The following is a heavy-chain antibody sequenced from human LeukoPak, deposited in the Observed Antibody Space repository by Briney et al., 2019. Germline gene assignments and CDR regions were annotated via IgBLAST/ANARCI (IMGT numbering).Heavy chain of an antibody. Sequence: ASLKVSCKGSGYTFTSYGISWVRQAPGQGLEWMGWISTYNGKTNYAQNLQGRVTVTTDTSTSTAYMELRSLRSDDTAVYYCARDSSSDSYYDSSGYYCDYWGQGTLVTVSS. CDR2: ISTYNGKT. J-gene: IGHJ4*02. D-gene: IGHD3-22*01. CDR1: GYTFTSYG. V-gene: IGHV1-18*01. CDR3: ARDSSSDSYYDSSGYYCDY.